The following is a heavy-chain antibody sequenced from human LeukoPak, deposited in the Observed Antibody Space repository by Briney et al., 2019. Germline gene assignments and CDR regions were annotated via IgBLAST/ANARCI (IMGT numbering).Heavy chain of an antibody. D-gene: IGHD3-3*01. CDR2: ISSSGSTI. CDR1: GFTFSDYY. J-gene: IGHJ1*01. CDR3: ARGALPVLRFLEWLPAPGYVQH. Sequence: GGSLRLSCAASGFTFSDYYMSWIRQAPGKGLEWVSYISSSGSTIYYADSVKGRFTISRDNAKNSLYLQMNSLRAEDTAVYYCARGALPVLRFLEWLPAPGYVQHWGRGTLVTVSS. V-gene: IGHV3-11*04.